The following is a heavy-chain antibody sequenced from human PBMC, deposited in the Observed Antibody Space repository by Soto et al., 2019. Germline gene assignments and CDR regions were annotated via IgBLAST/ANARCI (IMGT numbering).Heavy chain of an antibody. J-gene: IGHJ6*02. D-gene: IGHD5-18*01. CDR3: ARGAGSYGYSPQTHYGMDV. Sequence: SETLSLTCAVYGGSFSCYYWSWIRQPPGKGLEWIGEINRSGSTNYNPSLKSRVTISVDTSKNQFSLKLSSVTAADTAVYYCARGAGSYGYSPQTHYGMDVWGQGTTVTVSS. V-gene: IGHV4-34*01. CDR2: INRSGST. CDR1: GGSFSCYY.